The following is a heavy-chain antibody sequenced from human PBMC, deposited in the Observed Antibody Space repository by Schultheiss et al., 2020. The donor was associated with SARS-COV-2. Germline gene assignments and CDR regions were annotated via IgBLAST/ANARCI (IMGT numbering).Heavy chain of an antibody. V-gene: IGHV3-23*01. J-gene: IGHJ4*02. Sequence: GGSLRLSCAASGFTFSSYVMSWVRQAPGKGLEWVSSISGSGDTTYYADSVKGRFTISRDNSKNTLYLQMSSLRVEDTAIYYCAKDLPPYSSSSDYFDYWGQGTLVTVSS. CDR1: GFTFSSYV. CDR2: ISGSGDTT. CDR3: AKDLPPYSSSSDYFDY. D-gene: IGHD6-6*01.